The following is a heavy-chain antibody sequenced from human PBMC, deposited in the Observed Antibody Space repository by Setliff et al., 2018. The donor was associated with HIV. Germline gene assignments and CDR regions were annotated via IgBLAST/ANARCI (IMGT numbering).Heavy chain of an antibody. J-gene: IGHJ6*03. CDR1: GFTFSDYY. V-gene: IGHV1-2*02. Sequence: GASVKVSCKASGFTFSDYYMHWVRQAPGQGLEWMGWVRPYNADKNYAQKFQGRVTMTSDTSISTAYLELSGLTSDDTAVYYCAREFGAGIRQIVAGEFYYMDVWGKGTTVTV. CDR2: VRPYNADK. CDR3: AREFGAGIRQIVAGEFYYMDV. D-gene: IGHD5-12*01.